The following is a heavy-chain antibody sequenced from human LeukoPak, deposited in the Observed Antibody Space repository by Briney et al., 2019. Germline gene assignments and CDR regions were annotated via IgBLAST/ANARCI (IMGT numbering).Heavy chain of an antibody. Sequence: ASVKVSCKASVYTFTGYYMHWVRQAPGQGREWMGGINPNSGGTNYAQKFQGRVTMTRDTSTSTAYMELSRLRSDDTAVYYCARGRNYYDSSGAFDIWGQGTMVTVSS. V-gene: IGHV1-2*02. CDR3: ARGRNYYDSSGAFDI. CDR2: INPNSGGT. D-gene: IGHD3-22*01. J-gene: IGHJ3*02. CDR1: VYTFTGYY.